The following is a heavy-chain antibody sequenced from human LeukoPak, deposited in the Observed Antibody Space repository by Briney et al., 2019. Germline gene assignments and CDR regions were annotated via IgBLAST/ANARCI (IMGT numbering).Heavy chain of an antibody. V-gene: IGHV3-23*01. D-gene: IGHD3-22*01. J-gene: IGHJ4*02. CDR3: AKSSYYDSSGYYREYYFDH. Sequence: GGSLRLSCAASGFTFNNYAMTWVRQAPGKGLDWVSSISGGGGSTNSADSVKGRFTISRDNSKNTLYLQMNSLRAEDTAVYYCAKSSYYDSSGYYREYYFDHWGQGTLVTVSS. CDR1: GFTFNNYA. CDR2: ISGGGGST.